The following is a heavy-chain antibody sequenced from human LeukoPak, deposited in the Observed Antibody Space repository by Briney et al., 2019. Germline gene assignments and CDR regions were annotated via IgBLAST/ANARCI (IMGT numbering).Heavy chain of an antibody. Sequence: SETLSLTCAVYGGSFSGYYWSWIRQPPGKGLEWIGEINHSGSTNYNPSLKSRVTISVDTSKNQFSLKLSSVTAADTAVYYCATGWAPASTYYYDSSGWYFDYWGQGTLVTVSS. CDR3: ATGWAPASTYYYDSSGWYFDY. CDR2: INHSGST. D-gene: IGHD3-22*01. V-gene: IGHV4-34*01. CDR1: GGSFSGYY. J-gene: IGHJ4*02.